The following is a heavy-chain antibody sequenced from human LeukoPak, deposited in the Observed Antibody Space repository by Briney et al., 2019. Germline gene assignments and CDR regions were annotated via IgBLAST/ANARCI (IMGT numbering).Heavy chain of an antibody. Sequence: PGRSLRLSCAASGFTFSSYAMHWVRQAPGKGLEWVAVISYDGSNKYYADSVKGRFTISRDNSKNTLYLQTNSLRAEDTAVYYCARGSLIGSGYFDYWGQGTLVTVSS. CDR1: GFTFSSYA. V-gene: IGHV3-30*01. J-gene: IGHJ4*02. D-gene: IGHD3-16*02. CDR2: ISYDGSNK. CDR3: ARGSLIGSGYFDY.